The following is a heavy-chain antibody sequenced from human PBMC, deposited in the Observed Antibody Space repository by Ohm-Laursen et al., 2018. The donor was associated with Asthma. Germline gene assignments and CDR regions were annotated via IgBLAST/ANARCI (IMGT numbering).Heavy chain of an antibody. D-gene: IGHD3-10*01. CDR2: ISYDGSNK. CDR3: ARGYMVRGVKDGMDV. CDR1: GFTFSSYG. V-gene: IGHV3-30*03. Sequence: RSLRLSCSASGFTFSSYGMRWVRQAPGKGLEWVAVISYDGSNKYYADSVKGRFTISRDNSKNTLYLQMNSLRAEDTAVYYCARGYMVRGVKDGMDVWGQGTTVTVSS. J-gene: IGHJ6*02.